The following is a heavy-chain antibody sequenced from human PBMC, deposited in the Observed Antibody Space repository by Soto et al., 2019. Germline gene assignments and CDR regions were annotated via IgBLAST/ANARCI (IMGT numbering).Heavy chain of an antibody. J-gene: IGHJ4*02. CDR3: AKDMGWLVGLGVFDY. CDR1: GFTFSSYG. CDR2: ISYDGRNK. Sequence: PGGSLRLSCAASGFTFSSYGMHWVRQAPGKGLEWVAVISYDGRNKYYADSVKGGLTISRDNSKNTLYLQMNSLRAENTAGYYCAKDMGWLVGLGVFDYRGQGTLVTVS. D-gene: IGHD6-19*01. V-gene: IGHV3-30*18.